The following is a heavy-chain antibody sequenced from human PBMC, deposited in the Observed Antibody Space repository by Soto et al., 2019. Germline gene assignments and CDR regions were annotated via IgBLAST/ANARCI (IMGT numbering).Heavy chain of an antibody. CDR1: GFTVSNNY. CDR2: IYSGGST. V-gene: IGHV3-66*01. Sequence: GGSLRLSCAASGFTVSNNYLSWVRQAPGKGLEWVSVIYSGGSTYYADSVKGRFIISRDNSKNTLYLQMNSLRAEDTAVYYCARYGCISTTCGWLDPWGQGTLVTVSS. J-gene: IGHJ5*02. CDR3: ARYGCISTTCGWLDP. D-gene: IGHD2-2*01.